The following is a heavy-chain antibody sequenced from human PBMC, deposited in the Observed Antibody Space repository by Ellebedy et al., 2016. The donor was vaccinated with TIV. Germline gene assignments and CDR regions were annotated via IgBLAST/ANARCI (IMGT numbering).Heavy chain of an antibody. J-gene: IGHJ4*02. CDR3: AKDRGWGVPKSPDF. CDR2: ITTKGGAT. D-gene: IGHD3-10*01. V-gene: IGHV3-64D*06. CDR1: GFTFSNNA. Sequence: GESLKISXSASGFTFSNNAMHWVRQAPGKGLEYVSAITTKGGATYYADSVKGRFTISRDNSKNTLYLQMSSLRPEDSAVYYCAKDRGWGVPKSPDFWGQGALVTVSS.